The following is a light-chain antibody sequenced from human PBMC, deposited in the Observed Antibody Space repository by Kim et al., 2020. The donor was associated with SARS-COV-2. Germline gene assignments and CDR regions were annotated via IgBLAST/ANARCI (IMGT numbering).Light chain of an antibody. J-gene: IGLJ2*01. V-gene: IGLV3-1*01. Sequence: LSPGQTAGITCSGDKLADKYACWYKQKPGQSPVLVIYQDTKRPSGIPERFSGSNSGNTATLTISGTQAMDEADYYCQAWDSSTVVFGGGTQLTVL. CDR2: QDT. CDR3: QAWDSSTVV. CDR1: KLADKY.